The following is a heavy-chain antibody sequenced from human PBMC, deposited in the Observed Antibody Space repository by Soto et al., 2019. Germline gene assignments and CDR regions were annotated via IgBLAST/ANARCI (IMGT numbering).Heavy chain of an antibody. CDR2: INPSGDGT. D-gene: IGHD4-17*01. J-gene: IGHJ6*02. CDR3: ARVALGYDYADV. CDR1: GYTFNAFY. Sequence: ASVKVSCKAFGYTFNAFYMHWVRQAPGQGLEWMGVINPSGDGTSYAQKFQGRVTMTRDTSTSTVYMELSSPRSEDTAVYYCARVALGYDYADVWGQGTTVTVSS. V-gene: IGHV1-46*02.